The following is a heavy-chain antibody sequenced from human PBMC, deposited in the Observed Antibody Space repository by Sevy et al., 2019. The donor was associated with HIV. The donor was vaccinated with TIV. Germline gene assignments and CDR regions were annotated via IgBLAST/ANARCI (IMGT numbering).Heavy chain of an antibody. CDR2: ISGISNYI. Sequence: GGSLRLSCAASGFTFSTYSMNWVRQAPGKGLEWVSFISGISNYIYYADSVKGRFTISRDNAKNSLYLQMNSLRAEDTAIYYCARGVQTYDAFDIWGQGTMVTVSS. CDR1: GFTFSTYS. J-gene: IGHJ3*02. V-gene: IGHV3-21*01. D-gene: IGHD6-6*01. CDR3: ARGVQTYDAFDI.